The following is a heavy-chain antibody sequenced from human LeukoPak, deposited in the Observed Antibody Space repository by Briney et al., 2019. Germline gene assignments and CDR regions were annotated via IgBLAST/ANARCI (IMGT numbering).Heavy chain of an antibody. CDR1: GFTLSTFD. CDR2: ISTSSRYI. CDR3: ARDPLRYLRVGHYDY. D-gene: IGHD3-9*01. Sequence: PGGSLRLSCAASGFTLSTFDMNWVRQAPGKGLEWVSSISTSSRYIYYRDSVKGRFTISRDDAKNSLYLQMNSLTVEDTAVYYCARDPLRYLRVGHYDYWGQGTLVAVSS. J-gene: IGHJ4*02. V-gene: IGHV3-21*06.